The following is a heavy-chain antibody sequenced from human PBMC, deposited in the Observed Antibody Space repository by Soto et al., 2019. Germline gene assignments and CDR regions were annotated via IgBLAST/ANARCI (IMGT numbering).Heavy chain of an antibody. CDR3: ARRKPIRQVGDYYYMDV. CDR2: IYYSGST. CDR1: GGSISSYY. V-gene: IGHV4-59*08. Sequence: SETLSLTCTVSGGSISSYYWSWIRQPPGKGLEWIGYIYYSGSTNYNPSLKSRVTISVDTSKNQFSLKLSSVTAADTAVYYCARRKPIRQVGDYYYMDVWGKGTTVTVSS. J-gene: IGHJ6*03. D-gene: IGHD3-10*01.